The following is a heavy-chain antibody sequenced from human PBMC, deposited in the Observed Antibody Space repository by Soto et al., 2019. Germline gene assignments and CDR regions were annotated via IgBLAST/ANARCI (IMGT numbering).Heavy chain of an antibody. V-gene: IGHV1-18*01. CDR3: VRGNSGWHDAFDI. CDR2: INTYNGNT. J-gene: IGHJ3*02. Sequence: ASVKVSCKASGYTVTSYGISWVRQAPGQGLEWMGWINTYNGNTNYAQELQDRVTMTTDTSTSTAYMELRSLRSDDTAVYYCVRGNSGWHDAFDIWVQGTMVTVSS. D-gene: IGHD6-19*01. CDR1: GYTVTSYG.